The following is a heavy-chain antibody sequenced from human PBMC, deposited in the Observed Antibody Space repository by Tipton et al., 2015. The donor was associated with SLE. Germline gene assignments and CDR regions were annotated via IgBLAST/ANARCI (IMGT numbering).Heavy chain of an antibody. Sequence: TLSLTCTLSGFSLNTSGMCVTWIRQPPGKALEWLALLDWDGDKYYSTSLKTRLTISKDTSKNQVVLTMTNMDPVDTATYYCARMSSYYDSSGLRAYFDYWGQGTLVTVSS. CDR3: ARMSSYYDSSGLRAYFDY. V-gene: IGHV2-70*01. CDR2: LDWDGDK. J-gene: IGHJ4*02. D-gene: IGHD3-22*01. CDR1: GFSLNTSGMC.